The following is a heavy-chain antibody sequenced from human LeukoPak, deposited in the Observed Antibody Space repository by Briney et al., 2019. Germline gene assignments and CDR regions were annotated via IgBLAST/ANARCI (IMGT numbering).Heavy chain of an antibody. J-gene: IGHJ4*02. Sequence: GGSLRLSCAASGFTFSNYAMSWVRQAPGKGLEWVSAISGSGESTYYADSVKGRFAISRDDSKNTLYLQMDSLRAVDTAVYYCAKEAPFPIFDYWGQGTLVTVSS. CDR2: ISGSGEST. D-gene: IGHD2/OR15-2a*01. CDR3: AKEAPFPIFDY. CDR1: GFTFSNYA. V-gene: IGHV3-23*01.